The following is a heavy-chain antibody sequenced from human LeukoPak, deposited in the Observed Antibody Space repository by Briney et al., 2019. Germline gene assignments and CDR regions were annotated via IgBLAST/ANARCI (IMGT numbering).Heavy chain of an antibody. CDR3: ARVVYSSSSFDY. Sequence: PSEPLSLTCTVSGGSISISSYYWGWIRQPPGKGLEWIGSIYYSGSTYYNPSLKSRVTISVDTSKNQFSLKLSSVTAADTAVYYCARVVYSSSSFDYWGQGTLVTVSS. CDR2: IYYSGST. J-gene: IGHJ4*02. CDR1: GGSISISSYY. D-gene: IGHD6-6*01. V-gene: IGHV4-39*01.